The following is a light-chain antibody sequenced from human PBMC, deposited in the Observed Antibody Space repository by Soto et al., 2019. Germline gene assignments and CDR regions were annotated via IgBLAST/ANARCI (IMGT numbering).Light chain of an antibody. CDR1: QDIRNY. J-gene: IGKJ5*01. CDR2: DAS. V-gene: IGKV1-33*01. CDR3: LQYDDYPIT. Sequence: DIQMTQSQSSLSASVGERVTLTCQANQDIRNYLNWYQQKPGKAPKLLIYDASSLETGVPPRFSGSGSGTYFTFTISSLQPEDIATYYCLQYDDYPITFGQGTRLEIK.